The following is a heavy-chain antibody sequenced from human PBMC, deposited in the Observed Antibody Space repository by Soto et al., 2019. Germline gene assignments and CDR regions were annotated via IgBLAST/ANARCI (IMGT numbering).Heavy chain of an antibody. CDR1: GYTLTELS. D-gene: IGHD1-1*01. CDR3: SRGYPPRDQLGNLPGAF. CDR2: INAGNGNT. Sequence: ASVKVSCKVSGYTLTELSMHWVRQAPGKGLEWMGWINAGNGNTKYSQKFQGRVTMTRDTSTSTVYMELSSLRSEDTAIYYCSRGYPPRDQLGNLPGAFWGQGTLVTVSS. J-gene: IGHJ4*02. V-gene: IGHV1-24*01.